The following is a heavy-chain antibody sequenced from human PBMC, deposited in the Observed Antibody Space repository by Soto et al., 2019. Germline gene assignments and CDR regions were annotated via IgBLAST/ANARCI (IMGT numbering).Heavy chain of an antibody. V-gene: IGHV1-18*01. J-gene: IGHJ6*02. CDR3: ASSLVDTAMVHSIGPLYYYYNGMHV. D-gene: IGHD5-18*01. CDR1: GYTFTSYG. CDR2: ISAYNGNT. Sequence: GASVKVSCKASGYTFTSYGISWVRQAPGQGLEWMGWISAYNGNTNYAQKLQGRVTMTTDTSTSTAYMELRSLRSDDTAVYYCASSLVDTAMVHSIGPLYYYYNGMHVSGPGPTVTVSS.